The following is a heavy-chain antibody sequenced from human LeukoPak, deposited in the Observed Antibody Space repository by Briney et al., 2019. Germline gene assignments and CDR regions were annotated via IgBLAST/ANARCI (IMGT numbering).Heavy chain of an antibody. CDR2: IDTSGNT. Sequence: MSSETLSLTCTVSGGSISSDYWSWIRQPGGKGLEWIGRIDTSGNTNYKPSLKSRVTMSVDTSKNQFSLKLNSVTAADTAVYYCARVSSSWYQDWYFDLWGRGTLVTVSS. D-gene: IGHD6-13*01. CDR1: GGSISSDY. J-gene: IGHJ2*01. CDR3: ARVSSSWYQDWYFDL. V-gene: IGHV4-4*07.